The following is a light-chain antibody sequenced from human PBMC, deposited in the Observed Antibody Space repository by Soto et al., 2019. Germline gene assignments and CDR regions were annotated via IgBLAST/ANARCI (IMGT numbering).Light chain of an antibody. J-gene: IGKJ3*01. CDR1: QSVDNY. CDR2: DVS. Sequence: EIVLTQSPATLSSFPGDRVTLSCRASQSVDNYLAWYQQKPGQAPRLLIYDVSNRATGTPARFSGSGSGTDFTLSISSLEPEDFAVYYCQQRSNRPRFTVGPGTKVDIK. CDR3: QQRSNRPRFT. V-gene: IGKV3-11*01.